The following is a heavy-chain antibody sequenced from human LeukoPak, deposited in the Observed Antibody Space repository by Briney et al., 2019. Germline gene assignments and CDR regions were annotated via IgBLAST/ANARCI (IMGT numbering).Heavy chain of an antibody. CDR1: GFTFSSYS. CDR2: ISSSSSTI. J-gene: IGHJ4*02. D-gene: IGHD3-9*01. CDR3: ASVIRYFDWLL. V-gene: IGHV3-48*02. Sequence: GGSLRLSCAASGFTFSSYSMNWVRQAPGKGLEWVSYISSSSSTIYYADSVKGRFTISRDNAKNSLYLQMNSLRHEDTAVYYCASVIRYFDWLLWGQGTLVTVSS.